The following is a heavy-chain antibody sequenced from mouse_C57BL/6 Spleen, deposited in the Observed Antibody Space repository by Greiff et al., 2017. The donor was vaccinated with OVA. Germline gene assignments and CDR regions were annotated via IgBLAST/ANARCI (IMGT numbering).Heavy chain of an antibody. D-gene: IGHD4-1*01. J-gene: IGHJ3*01. CDR2: IVPSDSYT. CDR3: ARALTGPFAY. CDR1: GYTFTSYW. V-gene: IGHV1-59*01. Sequence: QVQLQQPGAELVRPGTSVTLSCTASGYTFTSYWLHWVKRRPGQGLEGIGVIVPSDSYTNYNPTFKGQATLTVDTSYSTVYMQISMPTSEDSAVYYCARALTGPFAYWGQGTQVTVSA.